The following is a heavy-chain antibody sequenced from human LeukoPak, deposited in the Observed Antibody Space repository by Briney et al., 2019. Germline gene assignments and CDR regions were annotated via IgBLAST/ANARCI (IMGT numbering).Heavy chain of an antibody. D-gene: IGHD2-2*01. J-gene: IGHJ3*02. V-gene: IGHV4-39*07. CDR3: ARDLQVPAANDAFDI. CDR1: GGSISSITYY. Sequence: SETLSLTCTVSGGSISSITYYWGWIRQPPGKGLEWIGSIYYSGTTYYNPSLKSRVTISVDTSKNQFSLRLSSVTAADTAVYYCARDLQVPAANDAFDIWGQGTMVTVSS. CDR2: IYYSGTT.